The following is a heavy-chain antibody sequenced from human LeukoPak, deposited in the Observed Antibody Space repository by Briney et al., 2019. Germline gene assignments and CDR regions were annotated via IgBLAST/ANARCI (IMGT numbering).Heavy chain of an antibody. J-gene: IGHJ4*02. V-gene: IGHV4-38-2*01. CDR3: ASHGKNGWRIAAAVVY. D-gene: IGHD6-13*01. CDR1: GYSISSGYY. Sequence: SETLSLTCAVSGYSISSGYYWGWIGQPPGKGLGLIGSIYHSGSTYYNPSLKSRVTISVDTSKNQFSLKLSSVTAADTAVYYCASHGKNGWRIAAAVVYWGQGTLVTVSS. CDR2: IYHSGST.